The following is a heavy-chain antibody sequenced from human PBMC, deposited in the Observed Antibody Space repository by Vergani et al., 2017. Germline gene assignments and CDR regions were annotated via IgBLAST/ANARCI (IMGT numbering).Heavy chain of an antibody. D-gene: IGHD6-19*01. CDR1: GGSINTGAYY. Sequence: QVQLQESGPRLVRPSQTLSLTCTVSGGSINTGAYYWSWIRQPAGKGLEWIGRVYTSGMTNYNPSLKSRVTMSVDTSKNQFSLKLSSVTAADTAVYYCARDGDDSGWYRYFDLWGHGTLVAVSS. CDR2: VYTSGMT. CDR3: ARDGDDSGWYRYFDL. V-gene: IGHV4-61*02. J-gene: IGHJ2*01.